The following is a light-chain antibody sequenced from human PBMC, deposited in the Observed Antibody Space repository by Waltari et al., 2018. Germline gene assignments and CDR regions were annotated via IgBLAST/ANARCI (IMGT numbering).Light chain of an antibody. Sequence: DIQMTQSPSSLFASVGDRVTITCQASQDISNYLNWYQQKPGKAPKLLIYDASNLETGVPSRFSGSGSGTDFTFTISSLQPEDIATYYCQQYDNLPLTFGGGTKVEIK. CDR2: DAS. CDR1: QDISNY. CDR3: QQYDNLPLT. J-gene: IGKJ4*01. V-gene: IGKV1-33*01.